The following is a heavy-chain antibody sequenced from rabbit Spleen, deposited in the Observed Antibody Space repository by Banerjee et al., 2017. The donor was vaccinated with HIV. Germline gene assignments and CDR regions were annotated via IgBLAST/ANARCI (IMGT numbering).Heavy chain of an antibody. CDR1: GFSFRDRDV. CDR2: INTATGKD. Sequence: QSLEESGGDLVKPGASLTLTCKASGFSFRDRDVMCWVRQAPGKGLEWIACINTATGKDVYANWVNGRFTISRTSSTTVTLQMTSLAAADTDTYFCARDLVAVIGWNFNLWGQGTLVTVS. CDR3: ARDLVAVIGWNFNL. J-gene: IGHJ4*01. V-gene: IGHV1S40*01. D-gene: IGHD1-1*01.